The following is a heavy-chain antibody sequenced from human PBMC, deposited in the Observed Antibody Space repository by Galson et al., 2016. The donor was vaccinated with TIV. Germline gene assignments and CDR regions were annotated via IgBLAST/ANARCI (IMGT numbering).Heavy chain of an antibody. D-gene: IGHD3-10*01. Sequence: LRLSCAASGFTFSTYAMHWVRQAPGKGLEWVAVISDDGNNAYYGDSVKGRFTIARDNSKKTLYLQMNSLRAEDTAVYYCARVRGLVWFAESRKEEPYYYNMDVWGQGTTVTVSS. CDR1: GFTFSTYA. J-gene: IGHJ6*02. CDR2: ISDDGNNA. CDR3: ARVRGLVWFAESRKEEPYYYNMDV. V-gene: IGHV3-30-3*01.